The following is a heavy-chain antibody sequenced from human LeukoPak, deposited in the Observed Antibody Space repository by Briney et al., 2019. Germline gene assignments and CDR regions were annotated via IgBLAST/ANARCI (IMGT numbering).Heavy chain of an antibody. J-gene: IGHJ5*02. V-gene: IGHV3-30-3*01. CDR1: GFTFSSYA. D-gene: IGHD6-19*01. Sequence: GGSLRLSCAASGFTFSSYAMHWVRQAPGKGLEWVAVISYDGSNKYYADSVKGRFTISRDNYKNTLYLQMNSLRAEDTAVYDCARDVRSGWYGGNWFDPWGQGTLVTVSS. CDR3: ARDVRSGWYGGNWFDP. CDR2: ISYDGSNK.